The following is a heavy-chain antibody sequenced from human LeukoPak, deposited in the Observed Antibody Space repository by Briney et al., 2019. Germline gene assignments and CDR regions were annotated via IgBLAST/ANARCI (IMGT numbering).Heavy chain of an antibody. D-gene: IGHD2-2*02. Sequence: GGSLRLSCAASGFTVSSNYMSWVRQAPGKGLEWVSVIYSGGSTYYADSVKGRFTISRDNSKNTLYLQMNSLRAEDTAVYYCARVGREYQLLYFDYWGQGTLVTVSS. CDR3: ARVGREYQLLYFDY. CDR1: GFTVSSNY. V-gene: IGHV3-66*02. J-gene: IGHJ4*02. CDR2: IYSGGST.